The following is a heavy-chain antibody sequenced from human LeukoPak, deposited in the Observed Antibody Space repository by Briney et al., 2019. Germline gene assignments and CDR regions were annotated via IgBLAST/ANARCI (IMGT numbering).Heavy chain of an antibody. D-gene: IGHD3-10*01. CDR2: FTHLETT. Sequence: KPSETLSLTCAVYGGSFRGYYWTWIRQSPGKGLEWLGEFTHLETTNYNPSLKSRVSVSVDTSKNQFSLSLTSVTAADTAVYFCARGNRRLGYYGSGSRLPYDSWGQGTLVTVSS. CDR1: GGSFRGYY. V-gene: IGHV4-34*01. CDR3: ARGNRRLGYYGSGSRLPYDS. J-gene: IGHJ4*02.